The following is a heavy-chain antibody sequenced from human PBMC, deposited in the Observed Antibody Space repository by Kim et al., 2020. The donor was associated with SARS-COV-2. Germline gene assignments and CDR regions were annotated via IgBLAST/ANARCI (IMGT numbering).Heavy chain of an antibody. V-gene: IGHV3-30*18. CDR1: GFTVSSYG. J-gene: IGHJ6*02. Sequence: GGSLRLSCAASGFTVSSYGMHWVRQAPGKGLEWVAVISYDGSNKYYADSVKGRFTISRDNSKNTLYLQMNSLRAEDTAVYYCAKDHYLGSSSDGMDVWGQGTTVTVSS. CDR2: ISYDGSNK. CDR3: AKDHYLGSSSDGMDV. D-gene: IGHD6-13*01.